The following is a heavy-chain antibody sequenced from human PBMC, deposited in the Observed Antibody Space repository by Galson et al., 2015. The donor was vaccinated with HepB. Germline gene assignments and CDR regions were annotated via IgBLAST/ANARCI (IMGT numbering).Heavy chain of an antibody. J-gene: IGHJ3*01. CDR3: ARGDYDILTGYYVASFDV. D-gene: IGHD3-9*01. V-gene: IGHV1-3*01. CDR1: GYSFNSYA. CDR2: TNAGNGNT. Sequence: SVKVSCKGSGYSFNSYALHWVRQAPGQRLEGVGWTNAGNGNTRSSQKFQGRVTITSDTSACTVYMELSSLRPEDTAIYYCARGDYDILTGYYVASFDVWGQGTMVTFSS.